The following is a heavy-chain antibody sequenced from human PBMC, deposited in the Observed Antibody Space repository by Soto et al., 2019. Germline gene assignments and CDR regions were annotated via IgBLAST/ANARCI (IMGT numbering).Heavy chain of an antibody. J-gene: IGHJ4*02. D-gene: IGHD6-13*01. CDR1: RFMFSNYA. Sequence: QVHLVESGGGVVQPGGSLTLSCAASRFMFSNYAMHWVRQAPGKGLEWVALISYDGDIKFYADSVRGRFTISRDNSRNTLYLEMNSLRPEDTAIYYCAKDRSSSWLYIENWGQGTLVTVSS. CDR2: ISYDGDIK. CDR3: AKDRSSSWLYIEN. V-gene: IGHV3-30-3*01.